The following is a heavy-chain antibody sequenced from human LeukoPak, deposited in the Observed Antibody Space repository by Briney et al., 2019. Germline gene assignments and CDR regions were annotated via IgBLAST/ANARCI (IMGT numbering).Heavy chain of an antibody. Sequence: ASVKVSCKASGYTFTSHYMHWVRQAPGQGLEWMGIINPSGGSTSYAQKFQGRVTMTRDTSTSTVYMELSSLRSEDTAVYYCARDRYSSGMGYGMDVWGQGTTVTVSS. CDR3: ARDRYSSGMGYGMDV. CDR2: INPSGGST. D-gene: IGHD6-19*01. V-gene: IGHV1-46*01. CDR1: GYTFTSHY. J-gene: IGHJ6*02.